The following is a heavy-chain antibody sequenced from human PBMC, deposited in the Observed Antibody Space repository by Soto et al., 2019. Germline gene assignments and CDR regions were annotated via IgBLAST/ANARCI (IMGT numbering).Heavy chain of an antibody. Sequence: GGSLRLSCAASGFTFSSYAMHWVRQAPGKGLEWVAVISYDGSIKYYADSVKGRFTISRDNSKNTLYLQMNSLRAEDATGYYCARVGSGPYYFDYWGQGTLVTVSS. J-gene: IGHJ4*02. CDR3: ARVGSGPYYFDY. D-gene: IGHD6-19*01. V-gene: IGHV3-30*04. CDR1: GFTFSSYA. CDR2: ISYDGSIK.